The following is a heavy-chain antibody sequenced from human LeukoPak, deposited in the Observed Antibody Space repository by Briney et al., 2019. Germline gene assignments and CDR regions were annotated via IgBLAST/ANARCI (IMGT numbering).Heavy chain of an antibody. Sequence: GASVKVSCKASGGTFSSYAISWVRQAPGQGLEWMGRIIPIFGTANYAQKFLGRVTITTDESTSTAYMELSSLRSEDTAVYYCATYGSGSYAWFGDYYFDYWGQGTLVTVSS. V-gene: IGHV1-69*05. J-gene: IGHJ4*02. D-gene: IGHD3-10*01. CDR1: GGTFSSYA. CDR2: IIPIFGTA. CDR3: ATYGSGSYAWFGDYYFDY.